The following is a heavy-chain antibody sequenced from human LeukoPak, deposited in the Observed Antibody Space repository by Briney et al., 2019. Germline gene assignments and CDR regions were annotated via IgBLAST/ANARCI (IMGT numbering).Heavy chain of an antibody. CDR2: IYHSGSI. Sequence: SSETLSLTCTVSGGSISSYYWSWIRQPPGKGLEWIGEIYHSGSINYNPSLKSRVTISIDKSKNQFSLKLSSVTAADTAVYYCASLYGSSWPPFDYWGQGTLVTVSS. CDR3: ASLYGSSWPPFDY. V-gene: IGHV4-59*12. CDR1: GGSISSYY. D-gene: IGHD6-13*01. J-gene: IGHJ4*02.